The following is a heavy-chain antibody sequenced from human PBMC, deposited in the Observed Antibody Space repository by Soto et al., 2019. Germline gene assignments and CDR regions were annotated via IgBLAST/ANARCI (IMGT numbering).Heavy chain of an antibody. Sequence: GGSLRLSCAASGFTFSNAWMSWVRQAPGKGLEWVGRIKSKTDGGTTDYAAPVKGRFTISRDNSKNTLYLQMNSLRAEDTAVYYCARDPPMGYWGQGTLVTVSS. V-gene: IGHV3-15*01. CDR1: GFTFSNAW. J-gene: IGHJ4*02. CDR3: ARDPPMGY. CDR2: IKSKTDGGTT.